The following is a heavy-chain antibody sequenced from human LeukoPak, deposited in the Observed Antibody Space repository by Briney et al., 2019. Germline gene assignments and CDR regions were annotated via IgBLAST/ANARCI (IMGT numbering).Heavy chain of an antibody. CDR1: GFTFSSYS. D-gene: IGHD5-24*01. V-gene: IGHV3-21*01. CDR3: ARESHGYNYLDY. J-gene: IGHJ4*02. Sequence: KPGWSLRLSCAASGFTFSSYSMNWVRQAPGKGLEWVSSISSSSSYIYYADSVKGRFTISRDNAKNSLYLQMNSLRAEDTAVYYCARESHGYNYLDYWGQGTLVTVSS. CDR2: ISSSSSYI.